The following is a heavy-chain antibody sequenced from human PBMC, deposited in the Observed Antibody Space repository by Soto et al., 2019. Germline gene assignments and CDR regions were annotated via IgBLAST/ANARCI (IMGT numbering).Heavy chain of an antibody. Sequence: ASVKVSCKASGYTFTSYAMHWVRQAPGQRLEWMGWINAGNGNTKYSQKFQGRVTITRDTSASTAYMELSSLRSEDTAVYYCARGGDVVVPPALAYGGKEPLVTVS. CDR2: INAGNGNT. CDR3: ARGGDVVVPPALAY. J-gene: IGHJ4*02. D-gene: IGHD2-2*01. V-gene: IGHV1-3*01. CDR1: GYTFTSYA.